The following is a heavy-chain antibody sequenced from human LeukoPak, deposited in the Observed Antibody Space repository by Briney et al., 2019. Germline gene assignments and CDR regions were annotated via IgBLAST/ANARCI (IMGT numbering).Heavy chain of an antibody. CDR2: ISGDGKSP. J-gene: IGHJ4*02. V-gene: IGHV3-74*03. CDR1: GFTFTSYW. Sequence: GGSLRLSCAASGFTFTSYWMYWVRQAPGKGPVWVSRISGDGKSPMYADFVKGRFTISRDNSKNTLFQQMYSLRGDDTAVYYCARHLSIAAPLDYWGRGTLVTVSS. D-gene: IGHD6-6*01. CDR3: ARHLSIAAPLDY.